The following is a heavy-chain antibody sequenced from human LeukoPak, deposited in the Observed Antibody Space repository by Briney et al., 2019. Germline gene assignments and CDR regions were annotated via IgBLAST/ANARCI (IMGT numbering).Heavy chain of an antibody. D-gene: IGHD6-13*01. CDR1: GFTFSSYA. CDR3: AKRADYSSSWSTRPPYYFDY. V-gene: IGHV3-23*01. J-gene: IGHJ4*02. CDR2: ISGSGGSK. Sequence: GGSLRLSCAASGFTFSSYAMSWVRQAPGKGLEWVSAISGSGGSKYSADYVTGRLTIYRDNYKKPLYLQMNSLRAEDTAVYYCAKRADYSSSWSTRPPYYFDYWGQGTLVTVSS.